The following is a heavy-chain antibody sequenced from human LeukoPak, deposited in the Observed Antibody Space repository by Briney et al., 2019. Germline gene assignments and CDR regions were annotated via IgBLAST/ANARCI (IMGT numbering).Heavy chain of an antibody. CDR2: TYSDGTT. Sequence: PGGSLRLSCAVSGFTVSNNYMTWVRQAPGKGLEWVSVTYSDGTTYYADSVKGRFTISRDNSKNTLDLQMNSLRADDTATYYCAKEKRNLRGARDAFDIWGQGTLVTVSA. V-gene: IGHV3-53*01. CDR1: GFTVSNNY. J-gene: IGHJ3*02. D-gene: IGHD1-26*01. CDR3: AKEKRNLRGARDAFDI.